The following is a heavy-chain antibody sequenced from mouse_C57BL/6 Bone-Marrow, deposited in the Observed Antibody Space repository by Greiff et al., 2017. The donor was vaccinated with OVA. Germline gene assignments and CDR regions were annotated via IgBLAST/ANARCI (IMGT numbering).Heavy chain of an antibody. CDR3: ARFITTVVAKDYYAMDY. V-gene: IGHV1-37*01. Sequence: EVQRVESGPELVKPGASVKISCKASGYSFTGYFMNWVKQSHGKSLEWIGRINPYNGDTFYNQKFKGKATLTVDKSSSTAHMELLSLTSEDFAVYYCARFITTVVAKDYYAMDYWGQGTSVTVSS. J-gene: IGHJ4*01. D-gene: IGHD1-1*01. CDR2: INPYNGDT. CDR1: GYSFTGYF.